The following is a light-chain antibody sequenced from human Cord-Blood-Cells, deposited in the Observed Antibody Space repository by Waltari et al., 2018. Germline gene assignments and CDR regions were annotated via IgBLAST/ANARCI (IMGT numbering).Light chain of an antibody. CDR3: QAWDSSTVV. CDR2: QDS. CDR1: KFWEIF. V-gene: IGLV3-1*01. Sequence: SYQLTQLPSVSVSPGQTASITCTGDKFWEIFACWYKQEPGQSPVLVIYQDSKRPSGIPERFSGSNSGNTATLTISGTQAMDEADYYCQAWDSSTVVFGGGTKLTVL. J-gene: IGLJ2*01.